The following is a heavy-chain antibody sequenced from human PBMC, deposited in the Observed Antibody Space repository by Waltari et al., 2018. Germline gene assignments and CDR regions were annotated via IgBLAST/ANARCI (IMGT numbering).Heavy chain of an antibody. V-gene: IGHV3-49*04. Sequence: EVQLVESGGGLVQPGRSLRLSCTASGFTFGDYAMSWVRQAPGKGLEWVGFIRSKAYGGTTEYAASVKGRFTISRDDSKSIAYLQMNSLRAEDTAVYDCARDPLPADPWGQGTLV. CDR3: ARDPLPADP. J-gene: IGHJ5*02. CDR1: GFTFGDYA. CDR2: IRSKAYGGTT.